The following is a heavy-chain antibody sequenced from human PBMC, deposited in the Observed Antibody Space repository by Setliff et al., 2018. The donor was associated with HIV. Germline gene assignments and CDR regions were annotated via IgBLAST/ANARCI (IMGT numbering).Heavy chain of an antibody. CDR1: GFSFSDYF. CDR2: ISGSGGVM. V-gene: IGHV3-11*01. Sequence: PGGSLRLSCAVSGFSFSDYFMTWIRQAPGKGLEWVSYISGSGGVMAYADSVKGRFTISRDNAKNSMYLQMNSLRVEDTATYYCARARGSVGCYGSGTMYHMDVWGKGTTVTVSS. J-gene: IGHJ6*03. CDR3: ARARGSVGCYGSGTMYHMDV. D-gene: IGHD3-10*01.